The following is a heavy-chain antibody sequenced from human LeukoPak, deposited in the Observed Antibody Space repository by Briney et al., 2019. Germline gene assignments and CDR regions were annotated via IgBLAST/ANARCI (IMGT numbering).Heavy chain of an antibody. CDR3: ARLLDCSSTSCYTNWFDP. J-gene: IGHJ5*02. CDR1: GYTFTSYG. Sequence: PVASVKVSCKASGYTFTSYGISWVRQAPGQGLEWMGWISAYSGNTNYAQKFQGRVTMTTDTSTSTAYKELRSLRSDDTAVYYCARLLDCSSTSCYTNWFDPWGQGTLVAVSS. CDR2: ISAYSGNT. V-gene: IGHV1-18*01. D-gene: IGHD2-2*02.